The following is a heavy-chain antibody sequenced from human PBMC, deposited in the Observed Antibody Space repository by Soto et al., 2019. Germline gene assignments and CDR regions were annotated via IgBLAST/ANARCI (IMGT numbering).Heavy chain of an antibody. J-gene: IGHJ6*02. V-gene: IGHV3-33*01. CDR1: GFAFSDYG. CDR2: IFYDGSHK. Sequence: QVQLEESGGCVVQPGRSLRLSCTASGFAFSDYGMHWVRQAPGKGLEWVAIIFYDGSHKYYASSVKVRFTISRDNCTNTGELQMDSLRAEVTATYFCARRRSTVTTPWCYNGMDVWGRGTTVTVSS. D-gene: IGHD4-17*01. CDR3: ARRRSTVTTPWCYNGMDV.